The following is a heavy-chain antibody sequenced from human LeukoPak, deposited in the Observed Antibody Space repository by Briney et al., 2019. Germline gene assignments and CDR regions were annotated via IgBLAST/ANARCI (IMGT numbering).Heavy chain of an antibody. V-gene: IGHV4-31*11. CDR1: GGSISSGGYS. CDR3: ARISYYYDSSGYEYYFDY. Sequence: SSETLSLTCAVSGGSISSGGYSWSWIRQPPGKGLEWIGYIYYSGSTYYNPSLKSRVTISVDTSKNQFSLKLSSVTAADTAVYYCARISYYYDSSGYEYYFDYWGQGTLVTVSS. D-gene: IGHD3-22*01. CDR2: IYYSGST. J-gene: IGHJ4*02.